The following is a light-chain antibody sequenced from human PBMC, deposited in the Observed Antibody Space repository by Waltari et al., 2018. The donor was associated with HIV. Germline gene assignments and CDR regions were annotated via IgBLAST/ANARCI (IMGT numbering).Light chain of an antibody. J-gene: IGLJ3*02. CDR1: SSDLRIYNS. CDR3: ASYISSSSPE. Sequence: QSALTQPASVSGSPGQSITISCTGTSSDLRIYNSVSWYQHHPGQAPKVIVYEVRNRPSGVSSRCSGSLSANTSSLTISGLQAEDGAVYCCASYISSSSPEFGGGTKVTVL. CDR2: EVR. V-gene: IGLV2-14*01.